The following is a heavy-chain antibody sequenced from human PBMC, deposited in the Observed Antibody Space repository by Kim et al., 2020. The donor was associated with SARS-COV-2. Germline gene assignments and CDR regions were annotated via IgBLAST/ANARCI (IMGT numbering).Heavy chain of an antibody. CDR2: IGTAGDT. CDR1: GFTFSSYD. V-gene: IGHV3-13*01. Sequence: GGSLRLSCAASGFTFSSYDMHWVRQATGKGLEWVSAIGTAGDTYYPGSVKGRFTISRENAKNSLYLQMNSLRAGDTAVYYCARAVHRIAAAGYYYYGMDVWGQGTTVTVSS. J-gene: IGHJ6*02. D-gene: IGHD6-13*01. CDR3: ARAVHRIAAAGYYYYGMDV.